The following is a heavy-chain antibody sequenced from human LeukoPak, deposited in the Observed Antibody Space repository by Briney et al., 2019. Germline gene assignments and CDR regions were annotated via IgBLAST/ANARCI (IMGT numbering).Heavy chain of an antibody. Sequence: GASVKVSCNASGYTFTSYDINWVRQATGQGLEWMGWMNPNSGNTGYAQKFQGRVTMTRNTSISTAYMELSSLRSEDTAVYYCARGEVAALLDAFDIWGQGTMVTVSS. CDR1: GYTFTSYD. D-gene: IGHD2-15*01. CDR2: MNPNSGNT. CDR3: ARGEVAALLDAFDI. V-gene: IGHV1-8*01. J-gene: IGHJ3*02.